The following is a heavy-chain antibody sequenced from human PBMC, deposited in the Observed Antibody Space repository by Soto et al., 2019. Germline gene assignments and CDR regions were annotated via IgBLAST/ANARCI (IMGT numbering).Heavy chain of an antibody. CDR3: ARPRFRGMDV. CDR1: GFSLSNYF. CDR2: IKEDGSEK. J-gene: IGHJ6*02. Sequence: TGGSLRLSCVGSGFSLSNYFMSWVRQAPGKGLEWVANIKEDGSEKYYVESVKGRFTISRDNAKNSLYLQVNSLRDEDTAVYYCARPRFRGMDVWGQGTTVPVSS. V-gene: IGHV3-7*03. D-gene: IGHD3-10*01.